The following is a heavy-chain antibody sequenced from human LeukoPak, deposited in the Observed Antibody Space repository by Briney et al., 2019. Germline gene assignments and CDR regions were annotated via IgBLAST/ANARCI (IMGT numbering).Heavy chain of an antibody. CDR2: IYSGGST. Sequence: GGSLRLSCAASGFSFSSYWMSWVRQAPGKGLEWVSVIYSGGSTYYADSVKGRFTISRDNSKNTLYLQMNSLRAEDTAVYYCAKLERGYSYSDWFDPWGQGTLVTVSS. V-gene: IGHV3-66*01. CDR3: AKLERGYSYSDWFDP. CDR1: GFSFSSYW. D-gene: IGHD5-18*01. J-gene: IGHJ5*02.